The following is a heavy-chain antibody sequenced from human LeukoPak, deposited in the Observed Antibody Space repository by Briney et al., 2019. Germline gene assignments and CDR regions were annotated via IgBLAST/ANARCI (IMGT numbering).Heavy chain of an antibody. D-gene: IGHD6-13*01. V-gene: IGHV4-38-2*01. CDR2: IYHSGST. CDR1: GYSISSGYY. Sequence: SETLSLTCAVSGYSISSGYYWGSIRQPPGKGLEWIGSIYHSGSTYYNPSLKSRDTISVDTSKNQFSLKLSSVTAADTAVYYCARPIGSSWYSFDYWGQGTLVTVSS. J-gene: IGHJ4*02. CDR3: ARPIGSSWYSFDY.